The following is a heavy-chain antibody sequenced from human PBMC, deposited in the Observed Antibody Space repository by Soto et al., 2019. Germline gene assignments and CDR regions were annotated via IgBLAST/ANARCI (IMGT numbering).Heavy chain of an antibody. D-gene: IGHD3-16*01. CDR1: GGSISSGGYS. V-gene: IGHV4-30-2*01. J-gene: IGHJ4*02. Sequence: SETLSLTCAVSGGSISSGGYSWSWIRQPPGKGLEWIGYIYHSGSIYYNPSLKSRVTISVDRSKNQFSLKLSSVTAADTALYYCARGPPFHWGQGTPVTVSS. CDR3: ARGPPFH. CDR2: IYHSGSI.